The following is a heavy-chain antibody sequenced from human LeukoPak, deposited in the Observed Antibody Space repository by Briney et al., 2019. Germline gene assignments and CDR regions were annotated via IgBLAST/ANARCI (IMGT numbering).Heavy chain of an antibody. CDR1: GYTFTGYY. J-gene: IGHJ4*02. CDR2: INPSTGGT. Sequence: GAPVKVSCKASGYTFTGYYMHWVRQAPGQGLEWMGWINPSTGGTNYAQKFQGRVTMTRDTSISTAYMELSRLRSDDTAVYFCARVGEYGSGSYLVYWSQGTLVTVSS. V-gene: IGHV1-2*02. CDR3: ARVGEYGSGSYLVY. D-gene: IGHD3-10*01.